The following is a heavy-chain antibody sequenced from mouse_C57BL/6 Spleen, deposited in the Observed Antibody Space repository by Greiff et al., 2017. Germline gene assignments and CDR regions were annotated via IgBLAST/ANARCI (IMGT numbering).Heavy chain of an antibody. V-gene: IGHV2-2*01. CDR2: IWSGGST. J-gene: IGHJ4*01. D-gene: IGHD2-4*01. Sequence: VHLVESGPGLVQPSQSLSITCTVSGFSLTSSGVHWVRQSPGKGLEWLGVIWSGGSTDYNAAFISRLSISKDNSKSQVFFKMNSLQADDTAIYYCARGYDYDAPYAMDYWGQGTSVTVSS. CDR3: ARGYDYDAPYAMDY. CDR1: GFSLTSSG.